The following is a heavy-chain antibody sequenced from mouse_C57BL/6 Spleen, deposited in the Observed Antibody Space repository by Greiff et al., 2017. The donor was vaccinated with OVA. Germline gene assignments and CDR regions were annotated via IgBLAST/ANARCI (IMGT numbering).Heavy chain of an antibody. D-gene: IGHD1-1*01. V-gene: IGHV1-69*01. CDR2: IDPSDSYT. Sequence: QVQLQQPGAELVMPGASVKLSCKASGYTFTSYWMPWVKQRPGQGLEWIGEIDPSDSYTNYNQKLKGKSTLTVDKSSSTAYMQLSSLTSEDSAVYYCARAGYYGSSYYVDYWGQGTTLTVSS. CDR3: ARAGYYGSSYYVDY. CDR1: GYTFTSYW. J-gene: IGHJ2*01.